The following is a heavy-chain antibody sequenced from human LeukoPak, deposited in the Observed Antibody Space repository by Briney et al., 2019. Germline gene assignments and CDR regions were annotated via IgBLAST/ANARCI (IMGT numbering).Heavy chain of an antibody. CDR1: GFTFSSYG. CDR2: ISYDGSNK. CDR3: ARDMGQGRVEWLQLGFDY. V-gene: IGHV3-30*03. Sequence: GRSLRLSCAASGFTFSSYGMHWVRQAPGKGLEWVAVISYDGSNKYYADSVKGRFTISRDNSKNTLYLQMNSLRAEDTAVYYCARDMGQGRVEWLQLGFDYWGQGTLVTVSS. D-gene: IGHD5-24*01. J-gene: IGHJ4*02.